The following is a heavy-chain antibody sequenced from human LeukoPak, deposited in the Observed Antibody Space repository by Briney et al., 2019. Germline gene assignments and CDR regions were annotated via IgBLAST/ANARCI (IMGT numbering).Heavy chain of an antibody. D-gene: IGHD3-16*01. J-gene: IGHJ6*02. Sequence: GGSLRLSCAASGFTFSSYWMNWARQAPGKGLEWVAGINHNGNVNYYVDSVKGRFTISRGNAKNSLYLQMSNLRAEDTAVYFRARGGGLDVWGQGATVTVSS. V-gene: IGHV3-7*03. CDR2: INHNGNVN. CDR3: ARGGGLDV. CDR1: GFTFSSYW.